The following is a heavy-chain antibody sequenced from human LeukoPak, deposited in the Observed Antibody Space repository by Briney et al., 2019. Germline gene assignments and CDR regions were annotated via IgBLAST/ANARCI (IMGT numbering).Heavy chain of an antibody. J-gene: IGHJ6*03. CDR1: GFTFSSYE. D-gene: IGHD2-2*01. Sequence: SGGSLRLSCAASGFTFSSYEMNWVRQAPGKGLEWVSYISSSGSTIYYADSVKGRFTISRDNAKNSLYLQMNSLRAEDTAVYYCARRFVVVPAAILYRYYYYMDVWGKGTTVTISS. CDR2: ISSSGSTI. V-gene: IGHV3-48*03. CDR3: ARRFVVVPAAILYRYYYYMDV.